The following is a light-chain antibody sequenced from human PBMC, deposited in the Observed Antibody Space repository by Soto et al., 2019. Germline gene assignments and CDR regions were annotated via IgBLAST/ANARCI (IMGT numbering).Light chain of an antibody. Sequence: DIQMTQSPSTLFASVGDRVTITCRASQDINRWLAWYQQKPGEAHKLLIYDASALPRGVPSRFSGSGSGTKFTLTISSLQPDDFATYYCQEYETFSGTFGPGTRVDI. CDR3: QEYETFSGT. V-gene: IGKV1-5*01. CDR1: QDINRW. J-gene: IGKJ1*01. CDR2: DAS.